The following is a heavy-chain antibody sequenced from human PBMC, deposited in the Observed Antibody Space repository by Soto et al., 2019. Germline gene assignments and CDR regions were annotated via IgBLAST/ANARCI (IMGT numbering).Heavy chain of an antibody. CDR1: GGTFSSYA. Sequence: GASVKVSCKASGGTFSSYAISWVRQAPGQGLEWMGGIIPIFGTANYAQKFQGRVTITADESTSTAYMELSSLRSEDTAVYYCARSQMRKDYGDLLRGCWFDPWGQGTLVTVS. D-gene: IGHD4-17*01. V-gene: IGHV1-69*13. J-gene: IGHJ5*02. CDR3: ARSQMRKDYGDLLRGCWFDP. CDR2: IIPIFGTA.